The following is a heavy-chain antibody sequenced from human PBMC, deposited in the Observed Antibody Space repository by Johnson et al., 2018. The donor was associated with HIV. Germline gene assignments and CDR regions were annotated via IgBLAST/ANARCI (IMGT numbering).Heavy chain of an antibody. D-gene: IGHD3-3*01. CDR2: ISSNGGST. CDR3: ARDEGVTMFGGLSAFDI. CDR1: GFTFSNYP. V-gene: IGHV3-64*01. J-gene: IGHJ3*02. Sequence: EVQVVESGGGLVQSGGSQRLSCAASGFTFSNYPMHWVRQAPGKGLEYVSGISSNGGSTNYANSVKGRFTISRDNSKNTLDLQMGSLRAEDTAVYYCARDEGVTMFGGLSAFDIWGQGTMVTVSS.